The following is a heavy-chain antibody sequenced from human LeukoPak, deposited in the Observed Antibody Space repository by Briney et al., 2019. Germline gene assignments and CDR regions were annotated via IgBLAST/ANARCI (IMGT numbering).Heavy chain of an antibody. CDR1: GGSISSSSFY. CDR2: IYYSGST. CDR3: ARKRDGYNYFDY. V-gene: IGHV4-39*01. D-gene: IGHD5-24*01. J-gene: IGHJ4*02. Sequence: PSETLSLTCTVSGGSISSSSFYWGWIRQPPGKGLEWIGSIYYSGSTYYNPSLKSRVTISVDTSKNQFSLKLSSVTAADTAVYYCARKRDGYNYFDYWGQGTLDTVSS.